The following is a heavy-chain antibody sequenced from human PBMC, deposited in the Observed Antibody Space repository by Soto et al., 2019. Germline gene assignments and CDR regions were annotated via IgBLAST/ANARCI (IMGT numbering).Heavy chain of an antibody. CDR3: ARDPITMAFDI. J-gene: IGHJ3*02. CDR2: IKQDGSEK. CDR1: GLTFSSYW. Sequence: EVQLVESGGGLVQPGGSLRLSCAASGLTFSSYWMSWVRQAPGKGLEWVANIKQDGSEKYYVDSVKGRFTISRDNAKNSLYLQMNSLRAEDTAVYYCARDPITMAFDIWGQGTMVTVSS. D-gene: IGHD3-10*01. V-gene: IGHV3-7*01.